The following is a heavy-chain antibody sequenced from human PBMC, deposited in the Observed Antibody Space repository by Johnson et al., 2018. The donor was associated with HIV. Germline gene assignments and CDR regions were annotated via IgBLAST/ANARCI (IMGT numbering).Heavy chain of an antibody. CDR2: IWYDGSNK. J-gene: IGHJ3*02. CDR1: GFTFNSYG. V-gene: IGHV3-33*01. CDR3: ARDRGYLDAFDI. D-gene: IGHD1-26*01. Sequence: QVQLVESGGGVVQPGRSLRLSCAASGFTFNSYGMHWVRQAPGKGLEWVAVIWYDGSNKYYADSVQGRFTISRDNSKNTLYLQMNSLRAEDTAVFYCARDRGYLDAFDIWGQGTMVTGSS.